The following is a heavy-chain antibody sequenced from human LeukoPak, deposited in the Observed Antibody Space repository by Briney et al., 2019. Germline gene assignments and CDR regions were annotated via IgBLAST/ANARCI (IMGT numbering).Heavy chain of an antibody. V-gene: IGHV1-46*01. CDR3: ATEIVVVVAATGWPRDYYFDY. CDR1: GYTFTSYY. CDR2: INPSGGST. Sequence: ASVKVSCKASGYTFTSYYIHWVRQAPGQGLEWMGIINPSGGSTSYAQKFQGRVTMTRDTSTSTVYMELSSLRSEDTAVYYCATEIVVVVAATGWPRDYYFDYWGQGTLVTVSS. D-gene: IGHD2-15*01. J-gene: IGHJ4*02.